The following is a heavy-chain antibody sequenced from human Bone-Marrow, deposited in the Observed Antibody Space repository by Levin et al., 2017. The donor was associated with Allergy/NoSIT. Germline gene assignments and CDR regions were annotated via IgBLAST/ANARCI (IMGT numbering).Heavy chain of an antibody. CDR2: INPNRGNT. J-gene: IGHJ5*02. V-gene: IGHV1-8*01. D-gene: IGHD6-19*01. CDR1: GYTFINYD. CDR3: ARGLMRRGGWPEALPNWFDP. Sequence: GASVKVSCKASGYTFINYDLSWVRQAAGQRLEWMGWINPNRGNTGYPQKFQGRVSMTINTSISTAYMELRSLTSDDTAVYYCARGLMRRGGWPEALPNWFDPWGQGTLVTVSS.